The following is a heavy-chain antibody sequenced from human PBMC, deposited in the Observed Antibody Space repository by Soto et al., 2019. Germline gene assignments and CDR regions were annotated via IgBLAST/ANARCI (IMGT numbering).Heavy chain of an antibody. CDR1: GGSISSYY. J-gene: IGHJ5*02. Sequence: SATLSLTCTVSGGSISSYYWSWIRQPPGKGLEWIGYIYYSGSTNYNPSLKSRVTISVDTSKNQLSLKLSSVTAADTAVYYCARDRGYSRSWSNWFDPWGQGNLVTVSA. V-gene: IGHV4-59*01. D-gene: IGHD6-13*01. CDR2: IYYSGST. CDR3: ARDRGYSRSWSNWFDP.